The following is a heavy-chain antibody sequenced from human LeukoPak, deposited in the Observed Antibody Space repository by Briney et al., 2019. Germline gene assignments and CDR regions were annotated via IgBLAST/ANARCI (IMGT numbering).Heavy chain of an antibody. V-gene: IGHV4-61*01. CDR1: GGSISSSSYY. CDR3: ARETVVQEGYFDY. CDR2: IYYSGST. D-gene: IGHD4-23*01. J-gene: IGHJ4*02. Sequence: SSETLSLTCTVSGGSISSSSYYWSWIRQPPGKGLEWIGYIYYSGSTNYNPSLKSRVTISVDTSKNQFSLKLSSVTAADTAVYYCARETVVQEGYFDYWGQGTLVTVSS.